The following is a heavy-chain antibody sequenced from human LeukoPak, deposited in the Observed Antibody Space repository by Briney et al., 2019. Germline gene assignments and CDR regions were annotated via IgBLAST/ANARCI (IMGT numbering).Heavy chain of an antibody. V-gene: IGHV3-23*01. CDR1: GFIFSRYA. CDR3: AKRSGDSYFLDS. Sequence: GGSLRLSCAASGFIFSRYAVTWVRQAPGKGLEWVSSISGSGGSTYYADSVKGRFTISRDTSKSTLYLQMSSLRAEDTAVYYCAKRSGDSYFLDSWGQGTLVTVSS. J-gene: IGHJ4*02. D-gene: IGHD2-15*01. CDR2: ISGSGGST.